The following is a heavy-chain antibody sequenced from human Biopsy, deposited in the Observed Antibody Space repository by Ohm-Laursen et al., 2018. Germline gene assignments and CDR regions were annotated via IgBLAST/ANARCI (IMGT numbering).Heavy chain of an antibody. CDR2: IYYSWTT. CDR1: GGSVRSPDHR. V-gene: IGHV4-30-4*02. D-gene: IGHD3-10*01. Sequence: SDTLSLTCTASGGSVRSPDHRWNWVRRAPGKGLEWNGNIYYSWTTLYNPSLSGRVTMDLDRSTNQFSLKLKSVTSADTAVYFCARAYFYGMGTSNYFLDSWGQGALVTVSS. CDR3: ARAYFYGMGTSNYFLDS. J-gene: IGHJ4*02.